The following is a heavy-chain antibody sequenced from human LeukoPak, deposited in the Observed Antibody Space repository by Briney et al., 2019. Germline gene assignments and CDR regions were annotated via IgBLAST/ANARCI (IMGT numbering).Heavy chain of an antibody. CDR3: ARARVVTKWIDY. CDR2: ISYDGSNK. Sequence: GGSLRLSYAASGFTFSSYAMHWVRQAPGKGLEWVAVISYDGSNKYYADSVKGRFTISRDNSKNTLYLQMNSLRAEDTAVYYCARARVVTKWIDYWGQGTLVTVSS. V-gene: IGHV3-30-3*01. CDR1: GFTFSSYA. J-gene: IGHJ4*02. D-gene: IGHD2-21*02.